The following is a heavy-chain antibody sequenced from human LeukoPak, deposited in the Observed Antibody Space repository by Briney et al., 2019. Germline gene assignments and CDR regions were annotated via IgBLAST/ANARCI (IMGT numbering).Heavy chain of an antibody. Sequence: GGSLRLSCAASGFTFSNAWMSWVRQAPGKGLECVGRIKSKTDGGTTDYAAPVKGRFTISRDDSKNTLYLQMNSLKTEDTAVYYCTTGYYGSGSYLGYWGQGTLVTVSS. CDR1: GFTFSNAW. D-gene: IGHD3-10*01. CDR3: TTGYYGSGSYLGY. V-gene: IGHV3-15*01. J-gene: IGHJ4*02. CDR2: IKSKTDGGTT.